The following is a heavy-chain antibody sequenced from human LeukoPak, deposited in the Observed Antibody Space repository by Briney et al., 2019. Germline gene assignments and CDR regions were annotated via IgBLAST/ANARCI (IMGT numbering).Heavy chain of an antibody. V-gene: IGHV1-2*02. D-gene: IGHD3-3*01. CDR2: FNPNCGGT. CDR1: RYTFTGYY. CDR3: PSGGARESVFGVANIDY. J-gene: IGHJ4*02. Sequence: SSVKVSCKASRYTFTGYYMHWVGQSPGQGLEWMGWFNPNCGGTDYAKTLQGRVTLPRETTISTACLALSRLRSHDPAGSYCPSGGARESVFGVANIDYWGQGTLVTVSS.